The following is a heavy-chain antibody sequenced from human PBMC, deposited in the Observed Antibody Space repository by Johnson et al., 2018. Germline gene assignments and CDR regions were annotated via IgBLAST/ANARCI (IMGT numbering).Heavy chain of an antibody. Sequence: QVQLVESGGGVVQPGRSLRLSCAASGFTFSSYAMHWVRQAPGKGLEWVAVISYDGSNKYYADSVKGRFTISRDNSKNTLYLQMNSLRAEDTAVYYCARVHYNWNDVGAFDIWGQGTMVTVSS. CDR3: ARVHYNWNDVGAFDI. D-gene: IGHD1-1*01. CDR2: ISYDGSNK. CDR1: GFTFSSYA. V-gene: IGHV3-30-3*01. J-gene: IGHJ3*02.